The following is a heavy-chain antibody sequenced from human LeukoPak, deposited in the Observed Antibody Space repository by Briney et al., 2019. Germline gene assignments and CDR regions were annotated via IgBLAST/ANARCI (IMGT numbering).Heavy chain of an antibody. V-gene: IGHV1-2*02. D-gene: IGHD3-10*01. J-gene: IGHJ4*02. CDR3: GRDREGIDY. CDR1: GYSFTGYY. CDR2: INTNSVGT. Sequence: GASVKVSCKASGYSFTGYYMHWVRQAPGQGLEWMGWINTNSVGTNFAQKFQGRVTMTRDTSITTAYMELSSLRSDDTAVYYCGRDREGIDYWGQGTLVTVSS.